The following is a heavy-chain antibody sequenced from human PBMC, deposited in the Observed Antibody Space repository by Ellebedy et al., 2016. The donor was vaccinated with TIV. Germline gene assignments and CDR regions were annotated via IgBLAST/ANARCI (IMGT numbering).Heavy chain of an antibody. CDR3: AKDRHPSITTWYQNDFDY. D-gene: IGHD6-13*01. J-gene: IGHJ4*02. Sequence: GESLKISCAASGFSFSDYGMHWVRQAPGKGLEWVALLSYDANNKYYADSVKGRFTISRDNSKNTLYTQMNSLRAEDTSIYQCAKDRHPSITTWYQNDFDYWGQGTPVTVSS. CDR2: LSYDANNK. V-gene: IGHV3-30*18. CDR1: GFSFSDYG.